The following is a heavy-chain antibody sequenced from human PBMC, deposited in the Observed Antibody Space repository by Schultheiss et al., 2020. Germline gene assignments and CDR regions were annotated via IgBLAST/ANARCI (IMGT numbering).Heavy chain of an antibody. J-gene: IGHJ6*02. CDR3: ARVLTMTPYYYYGMDV. V-gene: IGHV1-8*02. Sequence: ASVKVSCKASGYTFTGYYMHWVRQAPGQGLEWMGWMNPNSGNTGYAQKFQGRVTMTRNTSISTAYMELSSLRSEDTAVYYCARVLTMTPYYYYGMDVWGQGTTVTVSS. D-gene: IGHD3-22*01. CDR2: MNPNSGNT. CDR1: GYTFTGYY.